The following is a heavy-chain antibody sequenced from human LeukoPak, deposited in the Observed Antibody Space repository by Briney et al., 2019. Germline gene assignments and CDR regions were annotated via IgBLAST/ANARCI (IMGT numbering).Heavy chain of an antibody. Sequence: GGSLRLSCTASRFTFGVYAMSWIRQAPGKGLEWVGFIRSKAYGETADYAASVKGRFTISRDDSKAIAYLQMNSLKTEDTAVYHCTRDRGAYNLYDYWGQGTLVTVSS. CDR2: IRSKAYGETA. CDR1: RFTFGVYA. D-gene: IGHD1-1*01. J-gene: IGHJ4*02. V-gene: IGHV3-49*03. CDR3: TRDRGAYNLYDY.